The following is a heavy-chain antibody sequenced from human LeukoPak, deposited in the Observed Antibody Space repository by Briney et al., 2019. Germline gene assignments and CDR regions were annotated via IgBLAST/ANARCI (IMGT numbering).Heavy chain of an antibody. D-gene: IGHD3-10*01. Sequence: SETLSLTCTVSGYSISGGYYWGWIRQPPGKGLEWIGSIYHSGSTYYNPSLKSRVTISVDTSKNQFSLKLSSVTAADTAVYYCARDPYYYGSGSYYPNWFDPWGQGTLVTVSS. CDR2: IYHSGST. CDR3: ARDPYYYGSGSYYPNWFDP. CDR1: GYSISGGYY. V-gene: IGHV4-38-2*02. J-gene: IGHJ5*02.